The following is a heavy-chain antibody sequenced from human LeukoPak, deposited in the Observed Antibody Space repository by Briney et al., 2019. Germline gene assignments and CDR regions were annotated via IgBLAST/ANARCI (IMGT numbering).Heavy chain of an antibody. CDR2: INPNSGGT. CDR3: ARDLYCGGDCYTDY. J-gene: IGHJ4*02. V-gene: IGHV1-2*06. D-gene: IGHD2-21*02. CDR1: GGTFSSYA. Sequence: GASVKVSCKASGGTFSSYAISWVRQAPGQGLEWMGRINPNSGGTNYAQKFQGRVTMTRDTSISTAYMELSRLRSDDTAVYYCARDLYCGGDCYTDYWGQGTLVTVSS.